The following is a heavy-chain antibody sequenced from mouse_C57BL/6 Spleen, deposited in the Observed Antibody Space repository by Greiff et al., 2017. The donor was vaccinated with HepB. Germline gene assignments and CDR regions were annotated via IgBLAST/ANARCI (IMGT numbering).Heavy chain of an antibody. D-gene: IGHD2-2*01. Sequence: DVMLVESGGGLVQPGGSMKLSCVASGFTFSNYWMNWVRQSPEKGLEWVAQIRLKSDNYATHYAESVKGRFTISRDDSKSSVYLQMNNLRAEDTGIYYCTGGGVTTGRSFDYWGQGTTLTVSS. J-gene: IGHJ2*01. CDR2: IRLKSDNYAT. CDR1: GFTFSNYW. V-gene: IGHV6-3*01. CDR3: TGGGVTTGRSFDY.